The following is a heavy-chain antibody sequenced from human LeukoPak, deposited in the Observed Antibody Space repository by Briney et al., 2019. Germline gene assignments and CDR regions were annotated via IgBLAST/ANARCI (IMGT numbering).Heavy chain of an antibody. Sequence: GASVKVSCKASGYTFTGYYMHWVRQAPGQGLEWMGWINPNSGGTNYAQKLQGRVTMTTDTSTSTAYMELRSLRSDDTAVYYCARDEVRYCSGGSCFHRFLRFDPWGQGTLVTVSS. V-gene: IGHV1-2*02. CDR3: ARDEVRYCSGGSCFHRFLRFDP. D-gene: IGHD2-15*01. CDR2: INPNSGGT. J-gene: IGHJ5*02. CDR1: GYTFTGYY.